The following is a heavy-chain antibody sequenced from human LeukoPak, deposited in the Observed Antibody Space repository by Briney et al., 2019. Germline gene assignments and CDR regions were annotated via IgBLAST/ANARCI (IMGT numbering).Heavy chain of an antibody. CDR1: GFTFNTYG. CDR2: IWYDGSQK. J-gene: IGHJ4*02. D-gene: IGHD3-22*01. Sequence: GGFLRLSCAASGFTFNTYGMHWVRRAAGKGLEWVAVIWYDGSQKYYADSVRGRFTISRDNSKNTLYLQMNSLTAEDTAVYYCARVGSYENSGSLPFDYWGQGILVTVSS. CDR3: ARVGSYENSGSLPFDY. V-gene: IGHV3-33*01.